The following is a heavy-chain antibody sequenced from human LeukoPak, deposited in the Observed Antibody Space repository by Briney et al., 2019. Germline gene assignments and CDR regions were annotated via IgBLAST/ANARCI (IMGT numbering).Heavy chain of an antibody. J-gene: IGHJ4*02. Sequence: PGESLRLSCAASGFTFSIYSMVWVRQAPGKGLEWGAAISGSGGNTYYVPSVKGRFTISRDNSKNTLYLKMNSLTAEDTAVYYCVKALRQREYRNFDYWGQGTLVTVSS. CDR1: GFTFSIYS. V-gene: IGHV3-23*01. D-gene: IGHD2/OR15-2a*01. CDR3: VKALRQREYRNFDY. CDR2: ISGSGGNT.